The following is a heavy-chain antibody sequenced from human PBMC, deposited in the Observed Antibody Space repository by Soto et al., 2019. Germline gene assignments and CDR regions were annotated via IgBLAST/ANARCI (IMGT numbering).Heavy chain of an antibody. D-gene: IGHD2-15*01. CDR2: ISSSSSYI. CDR3: ARVGGYYYYYMEV. Sequence: EVQLVESGGGLVKPGGSLRLSCAASGFTFSSYSMNWVRQAPGKGLEWVSSISSSSSYIYYADSVKGRFTISRDNAKNSLYLQMNSQRAEDTAVYYCARVGGYYYYYMEVWGKGTTVTVSS. V-gene: IGHV3-21*01. CDR1: GFTFSSYS. J-gene: IGHJ6*03.